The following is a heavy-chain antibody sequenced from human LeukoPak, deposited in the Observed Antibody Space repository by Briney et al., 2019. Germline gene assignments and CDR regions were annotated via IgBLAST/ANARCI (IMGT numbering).Heavy chain of an antibody. V-gene: IGHV3-23*01. Sequence: GALSLSFAASGLPFSSYAMSWVRPAPGKGREWVSAISGSGCSTYYADSVKGRFTISRDNSKNTLYLQMNSLRAEDTAVYYCAKDPLGGARFDYWGQGTLVTVSS. CDR3: AKDPLGGARFDY. CDR1: GLPFSSYA. D-gene: IGHD1-26*01. CDR2: ISGSGCST. J-gene: IGHJ4*02.